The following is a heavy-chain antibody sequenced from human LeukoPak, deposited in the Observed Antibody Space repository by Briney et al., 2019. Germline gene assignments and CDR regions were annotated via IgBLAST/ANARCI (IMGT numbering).Heavy chain of an antibody. J-gene: IGHJ2*01. D-gene: IGHD4-17*01. CDR2: IYYSGST. V-gene: IGHV4-59*01. Sequence: SETLSLTCTVSGGSISSYYWSWIRQPPGKGLEWIGYIYYSGSTNYNPSLKSRVPISVDTSKNQFSLKLSSVTAADTAVFYCARDRGGYFDLWGRGTLVTVSS. CDR1: GGSISSYY. CDR3: ARDRGGYFDL.